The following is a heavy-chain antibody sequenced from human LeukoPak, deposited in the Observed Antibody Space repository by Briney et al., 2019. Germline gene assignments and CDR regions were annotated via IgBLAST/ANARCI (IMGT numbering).Heavy chain of an antibody. CDR3: ARTGDSSGYYVWFDP. V-gene: IGHV3-48*02. CDR2: INVNSNMI. Sequence: PGGSLRLSCAASGFTFSWNSMNWVRQAPGKGLEWIAHINVNSNMIYYADSVKGRFTISRDNGKNSLYLQMNSLRDEDTAVYYCARTGDSSGYYVWFDPWGQGTLVTVSS. J-gene: IGHJ5*02. D-gene: IGHD6-19*01. CDR1: GFTFSWNS.